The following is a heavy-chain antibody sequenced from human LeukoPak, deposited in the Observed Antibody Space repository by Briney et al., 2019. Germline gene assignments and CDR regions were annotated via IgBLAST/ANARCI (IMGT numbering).Heavy chain of an antibody. J-gene: IGHJ4*02. D-gene: IGHD1-1*01. CDR3: AKRNGYTSGYFDS. CDR2: ISGSGGST. V-gene: IGHV3-23*01. CDR1: GFTFSNYD. Sequence: GGSLRLSCAASGFTFSNYDMRWVRQAPGKGLEWVSGISGSGGSTHYADSVKGRFTISRDISKSTVYVQINSLRADDTAVYFGAKRNGYTSGYFDSWGQGTLVTVSS.